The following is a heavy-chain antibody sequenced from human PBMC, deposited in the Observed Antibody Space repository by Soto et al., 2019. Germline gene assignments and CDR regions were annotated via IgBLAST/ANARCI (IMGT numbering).Heavy chain of an antibody. Sequence: EVQLLESGGGLVQPGGSLRLSCAASGFTFSSYAMTWVRQAPGKGLEWVSAISGSGGSTYYADSVKGRFTISRDNSKNTLYLQMHSLRAEDTAVYYCAKSLRYYDFWSGSSPGQQLVPYWGQGTLVTVSS. V-gene: IGHV3-23*01. CDR3: AKSLRYYDFWSGSSPGQQLVPY. CDR1: GFTFSSYA. CDR2: ISGSGGST. D-gene: IGHD3-3*01. J-gene: IGHJ4*02.